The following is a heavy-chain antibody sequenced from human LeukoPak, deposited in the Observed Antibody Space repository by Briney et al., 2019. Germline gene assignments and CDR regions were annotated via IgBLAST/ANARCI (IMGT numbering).Heavy chain of an antibody. Sequence: TLRFSCSASGFTCSSFGLEWVPHAPGKGLEGVAVPWYDGRNNYYAASVKGRFTISRDDSKTTVYLLMNSLRAEDTAVYYCAREVAPLYFHYGMDVWGEGTTVTVSS. CDR1: GFTCSSFG. D-gene: IGHD2-21*01. J-gene: IGHJ6*01. CDR2: PWYDGRNN. V-gene: IGHV3-33*01. CDR3: AREVAPLYFHYGMDV.